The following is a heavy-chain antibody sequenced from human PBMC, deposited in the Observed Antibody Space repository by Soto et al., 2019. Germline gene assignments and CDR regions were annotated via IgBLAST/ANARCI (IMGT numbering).Heavy chain of an antibody. D-gene: IGHD3-3*01. J-gene: IGHJ3*02. CDR2: INPATGAA. CDR3: ARGGGVGVAGSAAFDM. CDR1: GYPVTAYY. V-gene: IGHV1-2*02. Sequence: QLHLVQSGAVVKKPGASVTVSCSASGYPVTAYYMHWVRQAPGRGLEWMGGINPATGAAKYTQTFQGRVTMARDPATSTVFMEPSGLTSEDTAVFYWARGGGVGVAGSAAFDMWGQGTLVTVSS.